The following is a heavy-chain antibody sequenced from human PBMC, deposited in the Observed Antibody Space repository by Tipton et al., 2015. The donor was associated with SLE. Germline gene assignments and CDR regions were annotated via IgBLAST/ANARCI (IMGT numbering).Heavy chain of an antibody. Sequence: TLSLTCTVSGGSISSGSYYWSWIRQPAGKGLEWIGRIYTSGSTNYNPSLKSRVTISVDTSKNQFSLKLSSVTAADTAVYYCARGITMESWFDPGAREPWSPSPQ. D-gene: IGHD3-10*01. CDR2: IYTSGST. J-gene: IGHJ5*02. V-gene: IGHV4-61*02. CDR3: ARGITMESWFDP. CDR1: GGSISSGSYY.